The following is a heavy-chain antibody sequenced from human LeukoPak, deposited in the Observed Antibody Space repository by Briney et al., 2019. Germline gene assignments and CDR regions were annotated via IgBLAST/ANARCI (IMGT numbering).Heavy chain of an antibody. CDR3: ARDPIPHYYGSGSYYNYGMDV. V-gene: IGHV1-69*06. J-gene: IGHJ6*04. D-gene: IGHD3-10*01. Sequence: GASVKVSCKASGGTFSSYAISWVRQAPGQGLEWMGVIIPIFGTANYAQKFQGRVTITADKSTSTAYMELSSLRSEDTAVYYCARDPIPHYYGSGSYYNYGMDVWGKGTTVTVSS. CDR1: GGTFSSYA. CDR2: IIPIFGTA.